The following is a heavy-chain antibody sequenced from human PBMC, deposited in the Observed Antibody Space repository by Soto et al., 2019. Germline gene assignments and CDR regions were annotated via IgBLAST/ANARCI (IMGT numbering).Heavy chain of an antibody. D-gene: IGHD3-22*01. CDR1: GFTFSLYS. CDR2: ISSTSTYI. V-gene: IGHV3-21*06. Sequence: GGSLRLSCGASGFTFSLYSMIWVRRAPGKGLEWVSSISSTSTYIYFADSLKGRLTISRDNAKNSLFLQMDSLRAEDTAIYYCVRARATDSRPDYWGQGTLVTVSS. CDR3: VRARATDSRPDY. J-gene: IGHJ4*02.